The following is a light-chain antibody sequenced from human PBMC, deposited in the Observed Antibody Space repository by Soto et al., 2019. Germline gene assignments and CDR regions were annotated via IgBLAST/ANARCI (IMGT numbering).Light chain of an antibody. J-gene: IGKJ1*01. V-gene: IGKV1-5*03. CDR1: QTISSW. CDR3: QHYNSYSEA. Sequence: DIPMTQSPSTLSVSKGDRVTITCRASQTISSWLAWYQQKPGKAPKLLIYKASTLKSGVPSRFSGSGSGTEFTLTISSLQPDDFATYYCQHYNSYSEAFGQGTKVDVK. CDR2: KAS.